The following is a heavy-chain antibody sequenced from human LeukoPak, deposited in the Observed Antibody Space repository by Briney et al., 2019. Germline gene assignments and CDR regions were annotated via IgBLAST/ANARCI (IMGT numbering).Heavy chain of an antibody. Sequence: GRSLRLSCAASGFTFSSYAMHWVRQAPGKGLEWVAVISYDGSNKYYADSVKGRFTISRDNSKNTLYLQMNSLRAEDTAVYYCAKDRDYGSGSYNYFDYWGQGTLVTVSS. CDR3: AKDRDYGSGSYNYFDY. CDR2: ISYDGSNK. V-gene: IGHV3-30-3*01. J-gene: IGHJ4*02. D-gene: IGHD3-10*01. CDR1: GFTFSSYA.